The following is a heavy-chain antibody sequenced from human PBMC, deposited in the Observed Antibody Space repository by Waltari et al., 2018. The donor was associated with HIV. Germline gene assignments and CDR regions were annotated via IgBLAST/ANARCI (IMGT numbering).Heavy chain of an antibody. Sequence: HLEQWGAGLLKPSETLAVTCAVYNASFDTYYGTWVRQAPGKRMELIGEDNYDGLTFYHASLQRRAFAFLAAYKRQLSLRLTSATAVDTAVYFCVRGPNWQLGGLDVWGRATTVIVSS. CDR1: NASFDTYY. CDR3: VRGPNWQLGGLDV. V-gene: IGHV4-34*01. D-gene: IGHD1-1*01. CDR2: DNYDGLT. J-gene: IGHJ6*02.